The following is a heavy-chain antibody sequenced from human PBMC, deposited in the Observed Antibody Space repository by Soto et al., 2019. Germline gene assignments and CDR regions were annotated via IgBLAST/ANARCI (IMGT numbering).Heavy chain of an antibody. D-gene: IGHD3-10*01. CDR2: IYYTGST. J-gene: IGHJ4*02. CDR3: ARAPRGLSGGSDY. V-gene: IGHV4-39*01. Sequence: SETLSLTCTVSGGSINSRNYYWGWLRQPPGKGREWIGSIYYTGSTYSNVSLRSRVTLSVDTSKNRFSLKLSSVTTADTAVYYCARAPRGLSGGSDYWGQGTLVTVSS. CDR1: GGSINSRNYY.